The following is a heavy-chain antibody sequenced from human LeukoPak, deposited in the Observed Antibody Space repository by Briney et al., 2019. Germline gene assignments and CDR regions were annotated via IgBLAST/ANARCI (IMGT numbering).Heavy chain of an antibody. V-gene: IGHV3-66*01. CDR2: IYSGGTT. Sequence: PGGSLRLSCAASGLTVSNNFMSWARQAPGKGLEWVPIIYSGGTTYYGDSVKGRFTISRDNSKNTLYLQMNSLRAEDTAVYYCATRARPGYYYGMDVWGQGTTVTVSS. J-gene: IGHJ6*02. CDR1: GLTVSNNF. CDR3: ATRARPGYYYGMDV. D-gene: IGHD6-6*01.